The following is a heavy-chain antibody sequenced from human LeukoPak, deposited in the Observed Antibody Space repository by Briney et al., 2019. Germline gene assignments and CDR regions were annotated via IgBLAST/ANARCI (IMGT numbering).Heavy chain of an antibody. V-gene: IGHV4-30-2*01. CDR1: GGSISSGGYY. CDR2: IYQSGST. J-gene: IGHJ5*02. Sequence: SETLSLTCTVSGGSISSGGYYWSWIRQPPGKGLEWIGYIYQSGSTYYNPSLKSRVTKSVDRSKNQFSLKLSSVTAADTAVYYCARDRYSSSMKIHSNWFDPWGQGTLVTVSS. D-gene: IGHD6-6*01. CDR3: ARDRYSSSMKIHSNWFDP.